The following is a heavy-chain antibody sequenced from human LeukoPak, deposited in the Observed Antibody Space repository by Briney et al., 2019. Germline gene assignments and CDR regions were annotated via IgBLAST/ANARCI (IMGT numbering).Heavy chain of an antibody. CDR3: ARDSRAGQAAADAFDT. CDR1: GYTFTSYG. Sequence: ASVKVSCKASGYTFTSYGISWVRQAPGQGLEWMGWISAYNGNTNYAQKLQGRVTMTTDTSTSTAYMELRSLRSDDTAVYYCARDSRAGQAAADAFDTWGQGTMVTVSS. D-gene: IGHD6-25*01. J-gene: IGHJ3*02. V-gene: IGHV1-18*01. CDR2: ISAYNGNT.